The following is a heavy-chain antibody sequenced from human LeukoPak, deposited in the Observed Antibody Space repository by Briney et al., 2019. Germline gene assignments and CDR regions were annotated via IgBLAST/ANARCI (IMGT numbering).Heavy chain of an antibody. CDR2: INPNSGGT. CDR1: GYTFTGYY. D-gene: IGHD6-6*01. Sequence: GASVKVSCKASGYTFTGYYMQWVRQAPGQGLEWMGWINPNSGGTNYAQKFEGRVTMTRDTSISTADMELSSLTSEDTAVYYCARGHSSLRLYYFDYWGQGTLVTVSS. V-gene: IGHV1-2*02. CDR3: ARGHSSLRLYYFDY. J-gene: IGHJ4*02.